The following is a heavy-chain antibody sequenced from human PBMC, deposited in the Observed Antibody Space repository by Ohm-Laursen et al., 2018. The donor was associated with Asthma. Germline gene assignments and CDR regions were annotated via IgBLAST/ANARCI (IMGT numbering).Heavy chain of an antibody. D-gene: IGHD3-22*01. Sequence: SLRLSCAASGFTFSDYYMSWIRQAPGKGLEWVSYISSSSSYTNYADSVKGRFTISRGNAKNSLYLQMNSLRAEDTAVYYCARGLYYYDSSGYYYFDYWGQGTLVTVSS. CDR1: GFTFSDYY. V-gene: IGHV3-11*06. J-gene: IGHJ4*02. CDR2: ISSSSSYT. CDR3: ARGLYYYDSSGYYYFDY.